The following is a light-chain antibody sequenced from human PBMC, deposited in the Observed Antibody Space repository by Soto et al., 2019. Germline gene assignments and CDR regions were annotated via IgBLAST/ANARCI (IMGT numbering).Light chain of an antibody. CDR1: SSDVGGYNY. Sequence: SVLTQPASVSGSPGQSITISCTGTSSDVGGYNYVSWCQQHPGKAPKRMIYDVSNRPSGVSNRFSGSKSGNTASLTISGRHAEDAAVYYCSSYTSSSTRVFGTGTKVTVL. CDR2: DVS. V-gene: IGLV2-14*01. CDR3: SSYTSSSTRV. J-gene: IGLJ1*01.